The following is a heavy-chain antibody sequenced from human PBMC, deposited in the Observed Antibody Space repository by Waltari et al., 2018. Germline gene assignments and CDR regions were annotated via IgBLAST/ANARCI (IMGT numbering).Heavy chain of an antibody. Sequence: QLVQSGAEVKKPGSSVIVFCKASGGTFNSFALSWVRQAPGQGLEWMGGNSPRFNTTTYARKFQGRLTVTADESTSTAYMELNSLRSEDSALYYCATRIPSDHSGSFYYYGMDVWGQGTTVTVSS. CDR1: GGTFNSFA. CDR3: ATRIPSDHSGSFYYYGMDV. D-gene: IGHD6-6*01. V-gene: IGHV1-69*13. CDR2: NSPRFNTT. J-gene: IGHJ6*02.